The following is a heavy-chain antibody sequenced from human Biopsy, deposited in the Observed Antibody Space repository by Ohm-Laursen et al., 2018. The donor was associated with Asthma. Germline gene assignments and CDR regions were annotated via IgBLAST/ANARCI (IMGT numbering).Heavy chain of an antibody. CDR3: ARAQDYYDSRGYYRSFDY. D-gene: IGHD3-22*01. Sequence: SQTLSLTCAASGGSISSGGYSWNWIRQPPGKGLEWIGYIFYSGGTYYNPSLKSRVSISIDTSKNQFSLKLSSVTAADTAVYYCARAQDYYDSRGYYRSFDYWGQGTLVTVSS. J-gene: IGHJ4*02. CDR2: IFYSGGT. V-gene: IGHV4-30-2*05. CDR1: GGSISSGGYS.